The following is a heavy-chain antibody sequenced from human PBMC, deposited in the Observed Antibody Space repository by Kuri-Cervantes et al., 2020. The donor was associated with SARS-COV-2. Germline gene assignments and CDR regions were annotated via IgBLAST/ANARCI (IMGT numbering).Heavy chain of an antibody. Sequence: SETLSLTCTVSGGSISSGDYYWSWIRQPPGKGLEWIGYIYYSGSTYYNPSLKSRVTMSLDTSKNQFSLKLRSVTAADTAVYFCARDWGASTQYYYYYMDVWGKGTTVTVSS. CDR2: IYYSGST. V-gene: IGHV4-30-4*08. J-gene: IGHJ6*03. CDR3: ARDWGASTQYYYYYMDV. D-gene: IGHD3-16*01. CDR1: GGSISSGDYY.